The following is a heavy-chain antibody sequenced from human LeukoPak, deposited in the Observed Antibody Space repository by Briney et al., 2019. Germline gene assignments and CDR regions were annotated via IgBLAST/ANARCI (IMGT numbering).Heavy chain of an antibody. CDR1: GYTFTSYA. V-gene: IGHV1-3*01. Sequence: GASVKVSCKASGYTFTSYAMHWVRQAPGQRLEWMGWINAGNGNTKYSQKFQGRVTITRDTSASTAYMELSSLRSEDTAVYYCARDRGSTLPYYYYMDVWGKGTTVTVSS. D-gene: IGHD3-10*01. CDR2: INAGNGNT. CDR3: ARDRGSTLPYYYYMDV. J-gene: IGHJ6*03.